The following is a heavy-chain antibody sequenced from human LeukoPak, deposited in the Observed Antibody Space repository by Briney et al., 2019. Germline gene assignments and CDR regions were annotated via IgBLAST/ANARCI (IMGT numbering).Heavy chain of an antibody. Sequence: GGSLRLACAASGFTFSSYGMHWVRQAPGKGLEWVAFIRYDGSNKYYADSVKGRFTIYRDNAKNSLYLQMNSLRAEDTAVYYCARDLHTAYYYYMDVWGKGTTVTVSS. CDR3: ARDLHTAYYYYMDV. J-gene: IGHJ6*03. V-gene: IGHV3-30*02. CDR2: IRYDGSNK. CDR1: GFTFSSYG.